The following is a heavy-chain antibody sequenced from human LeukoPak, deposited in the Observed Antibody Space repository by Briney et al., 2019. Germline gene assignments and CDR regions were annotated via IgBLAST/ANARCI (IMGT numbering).Heavy chain of an antibody. J-gene: IGHJ4*02. CDR2: INPSSGGT. D-gene: IGHD2-15*01. V-gene: IGHV1-2*02. CDR1: GYTFTGYY. Sequence: GASVKVSCKASGYTFTGYYMHWVRQAPGQGLEWMGWINPSSGGTNYAQKFQGRVTMTRDTSISTAYMELSRLRSDDTAVYYCARSQYCSGGSCYRFVFDYWGQGTLVTVSS. CDR3: ARSQYCSGGSCYRFVFDY.